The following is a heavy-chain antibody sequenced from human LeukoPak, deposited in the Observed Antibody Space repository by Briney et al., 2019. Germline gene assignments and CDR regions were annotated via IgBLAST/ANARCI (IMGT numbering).Heavy chain of an antibody. CDR3: ASPDYYYDTSGYYNY. D-gene: IGHD3-22*01. V-gene: IGHV3-74*01. Sequence: GGSLRLSCAASGFTFSSYWMHWVRQAPGKGLVWVSRVNTDGSSTNYADSVKGRFTISRDNAKNTLYLQMNSLRAEDTAVYYCASPDYYYDTSGYYNYWGQGTLVTVSS. CDR1: GFTFSSYW. CDR2: VNTDGSST. J-gene: IGHJ4*02.